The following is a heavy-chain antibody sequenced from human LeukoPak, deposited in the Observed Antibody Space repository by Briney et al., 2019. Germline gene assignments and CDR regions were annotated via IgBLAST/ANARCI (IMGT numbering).Heavy chain of an antibody. Sequence: SETLSLTCSVSGGSISSYYWSWILQPPGKGLEWIGYIYYSGSTNYNPSLKSRVTISVDTSKNQFSLKLSSVTAADTAVYYCARGPDIVVVQWGQGTLVTVSS. J-gene: IGHJ4*02. D-gene: IGHD2-2*01. V-gene: IGHV4-59*01. CDR1: GGSISSYY. CDR2: IYYSGST. CDR3: ARGPDIVVVQ.